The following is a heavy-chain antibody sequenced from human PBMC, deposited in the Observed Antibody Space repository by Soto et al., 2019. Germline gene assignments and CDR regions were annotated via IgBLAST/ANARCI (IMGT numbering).Heavy chain of an antibody. J-gene: IGHJ4*01. D-gene: IGHD2-2*01. V-gene: IGHV3-23*01. Sequence: PXGSLRLSWAASRFTFSAYSMSWVRQAPGKGVEWVSAVNCFGDSSYYGDSVKGRFTISRDNSKNTLYLQMNSLRAEDTAVYYCVKDRSWVVLVPSAAHFDDWGRGTLVTVSS. CDR3: VKDRSWVVLVPSAAHFDD. CDR2: VNCFGDSS. CDR1: RFTFSAYS.